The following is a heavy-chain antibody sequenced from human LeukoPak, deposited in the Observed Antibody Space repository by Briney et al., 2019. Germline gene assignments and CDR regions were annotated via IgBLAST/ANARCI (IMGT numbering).Heavy chain of an antibody. CDR3: AKMGYFGSGSYYPGEFYFDF. J-gene: IGHJ4*02. Sequence: GGSLRLSCVTSGFTFDDYAMHWVRQAPGKGLEWVSGISWNSDSMIYANSVKGRFSISRDNAKNSLYLQMNSLRPEDTAFYYCAKMGYFGSGSYYPGEFYFDFWGQGTLVTVSS. D-gene: IGHD3-10*01. CDR2: ISWNSDSM. V-gene: IGHV3-9*01. CDR1: GFTFDDYA.